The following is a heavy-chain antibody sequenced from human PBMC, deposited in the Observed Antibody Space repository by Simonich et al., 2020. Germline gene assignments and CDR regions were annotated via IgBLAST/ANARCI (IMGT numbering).Heavy chain of an antibody. CDR1: GFTFSSYS. J-gene: IGHJ4*02. CDR2: ISSSSSYI. V-gene: IGHV3-21*01. D-gene: IGHD3-3*01. CDR3: ARKLFLEWFFDY. Sequence: EVQLVESGGGLVKPGGSLRLSCAASGFTFSSYSMNWVRQAPGKGREWVSSISSSSSYIYYADSVKGRFTISRDNAKNSLYLQMNSLRAEDTAVYYCARKLFLEWFFDYWGQGTLVTVSS.